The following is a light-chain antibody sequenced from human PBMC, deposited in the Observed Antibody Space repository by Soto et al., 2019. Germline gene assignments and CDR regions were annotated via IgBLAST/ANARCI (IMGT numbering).Light chain of an antibody. CDR2: AAS. V-gene: IGKV3-20*01. Sequence: EIVLTQSPGTLSLSPGERATLSCRASQSVSGSYLAWYQLKPGQAPRLLIYAASTMATGIPDRFSGSGSGTDFTLTISRLEPEDFAVYSCQQYDTSVITFGQGTRLEIK. J-gene: IGKJ5*01. CDR1: QSVSGSY. CDR3: QQYDTSVIT.